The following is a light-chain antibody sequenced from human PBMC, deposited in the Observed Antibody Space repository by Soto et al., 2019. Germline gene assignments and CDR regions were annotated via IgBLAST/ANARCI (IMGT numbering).Light chain of an antibody. CDR1: SIDVGAYNY. Sequence: QSVLTHPASVSGSPGQSITISCTGTSIDVGAYNYVSWYQQHPGRAPKLVIFEVSNRPSGVSDRFSGSKSGNTASLTISGLQAEDEAEYFCSSYTRSATPLVFGTGTKV. CDR3: SSYTRSATPLV. CDR2: EVS. J-gene: IGLJ1*01. V-gene: IGLV2-14*01.